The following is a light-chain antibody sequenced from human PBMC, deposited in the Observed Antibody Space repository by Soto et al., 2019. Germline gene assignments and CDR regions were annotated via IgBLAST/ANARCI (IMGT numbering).Light chain of an antibody. V-gene: IGLV2-14*03. CDR2: DVN. CDR1: ISDVGGYNY. Sequence: QSVLTQPASVSGSPGQSITISCTGTISDVGGYNYVSWYQHHPGRVPKLMIFDVNNRPPGISSRFSGSKSGNTASLTISGLQAEDEADSYCYSYTTSGTYVFGTGTKDTVL. CDR3: YSYTTSGTYV. J-gene: IGLJ1*01.